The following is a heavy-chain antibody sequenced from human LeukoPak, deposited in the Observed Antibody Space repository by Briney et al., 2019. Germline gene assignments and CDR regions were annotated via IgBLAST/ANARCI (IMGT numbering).Heavy chain of an antibody. J-gene: IGHJ4*02. D-gene: IGHD6-13*01. CDR3: ARAGSSSWYYFDY. CDR2: IYPRDGST. CDR1: GYTFTSNY. Sequence: ASVKVSCKASGYTFTSNYIHWVRQAPGQGLEWMGMIYPRDGSTSYAQKFQGRVTVTRDTSTSTVHMELSGLRSEDTAVYYCARAGSSSWYYFDYWGQGTLVTVSS. V-gene: IGHV1-46*01.